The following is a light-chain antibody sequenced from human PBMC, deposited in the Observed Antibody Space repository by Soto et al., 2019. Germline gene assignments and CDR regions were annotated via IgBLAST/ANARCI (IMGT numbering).Light chain of an antibody. CDR2: SNN. Sequence: QSVLTQPPSASGTPGQRVTISCSGSSSNIGSNTVNWYQQLPGTAPKLLIYSNNKRPSAVPDRFSGSKSGTSASLAISGLQSEDEADYYCAAWDDSLNGSYVFGAGTKVTVL. J-gene: IGLJ1*01. CDR1: SSNIGSNT. CDR3: AAWDDSLNGSYV. V-gene: IGLV1-44*01.